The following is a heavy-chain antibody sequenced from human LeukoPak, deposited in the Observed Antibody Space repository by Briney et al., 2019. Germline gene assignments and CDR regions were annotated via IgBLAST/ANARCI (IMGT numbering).Heavy chain of an antibody. Sequence: PGGSLRLSCAASGFTFDDYAMHWVPQPPGKSLEWVSLISGDGGSTYYADSVKVRFTVSRDNSKNSLYLQMNSLRTEDTALYYCAKDISRNFVVVPAADYWGQGTLVTVSS. V-gene: IGHV3-43*02. CDR2: ISGDGGST. J-gene: IGHJ4*02. D-gene: IGHD2-2*01. CDR3: AKDISRNFVVVPAADY. CDR1: GFTFDDYA.